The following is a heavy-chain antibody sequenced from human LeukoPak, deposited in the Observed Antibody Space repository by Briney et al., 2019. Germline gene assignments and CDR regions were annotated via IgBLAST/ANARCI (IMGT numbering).Heavy chain of an antibody. CDR2: IGTAGDP. CDR1: GFTFSSYD. J-gene: IGHJ6*04. Sequence: QAGGSLRLSCAASGFTFSSYDMHWVRHATGKGLEGVSAIGTAGDPYYPGSVKGRFTISRENAKNSLYLQMNSLRAGDTAVYYCARGRFYYGMDVWGKGTTVTVSS. CDR3: ARGRFYYGMDV. V-gene: IGHV3-13*05. D-gene: IGHD4-17*01.